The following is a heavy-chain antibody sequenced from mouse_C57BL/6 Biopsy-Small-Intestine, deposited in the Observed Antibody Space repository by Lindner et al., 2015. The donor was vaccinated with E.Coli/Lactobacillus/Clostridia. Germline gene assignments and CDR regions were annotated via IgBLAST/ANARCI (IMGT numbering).Heavy chain of an antibody. V-gene: IGHV1-55*01. CDR2: IYPGSGST. CDR3: ASQANWDVERNFDY. D-gene: IGHD4-1*01. J-gene: IGHJ2*01. Sequence: VQLQESGAELVKPGASVKMSCKASGYTFTSYWITWVKQRPGQGLEWIGDIYPGSGSTNYNERFKSKATLTVDTSSSTAYMQLSSLTSEDSAVYYCASQANWDVERNFDYWGQGTTLTVSS. CDR1: GYTFTSYW.